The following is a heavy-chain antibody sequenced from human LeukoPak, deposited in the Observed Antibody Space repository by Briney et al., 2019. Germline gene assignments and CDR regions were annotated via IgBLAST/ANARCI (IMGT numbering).Heavy chain of an antibody. J-gene: IGHJ5*02. CDR1: GYTFTSYG. V-gene: IGHV1-18*01. CDR3: ARTVAGRARDNWFDP. CDR2: ISAYNGNT. Sequence: ASVKVSCKASGYTFTSYGISWVRQAPRQGLEWMGWISAYNGNTNYAQKLQGRVTMTTDTSTSTAYMELRSLRSDDTAVYYCARTVAGRARDNWFDPWGQGTLVTVSS. D-gene: IGHD6-19*01.